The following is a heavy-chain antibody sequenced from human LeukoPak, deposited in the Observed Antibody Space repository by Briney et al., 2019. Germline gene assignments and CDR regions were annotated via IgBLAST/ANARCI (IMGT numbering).Heavy chain of an antibody. V-gene: IGHV3-53*01. CDR2: IYSGGST. CDR1: GFTVSSNY. CDR3: ARVRGSSWNPPFDY. D-gene: IGHD6-13*01. Sequence: PGGSLRLSCAASGFTVSSNYMSWVRQAPGEGLEWVPVIYSGGSTYYADSVKGRFTISRDNSKNTLYLQMNSPGAEDTALYYCARVRGSSWNPPFDYWGQGTLVTVSS. J-gene: IGHJ4*02.